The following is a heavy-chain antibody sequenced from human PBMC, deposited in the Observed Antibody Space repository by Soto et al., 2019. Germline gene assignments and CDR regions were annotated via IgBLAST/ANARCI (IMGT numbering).Heavy chain of an antibody. J-gene: IGHJ5*02. D-gene: IGHD3-22*01. CDR1: GFTFSSYA. CDR3: ATVHPDSSGYYWSYNWCDP. V-gene: IGHV3-23*01. CDR2: ISGSGGST. Sequence: PGGSLRLSCAASGFTFSSYAMSWVRQAPGKGLEWVSAISGSGGSTYYADSVKGRFTISRDNSKNTLYLQMNSLRAEDTAVYYCATVHPDSSGYYWSYNWCDPWGQGTLVTVSS.